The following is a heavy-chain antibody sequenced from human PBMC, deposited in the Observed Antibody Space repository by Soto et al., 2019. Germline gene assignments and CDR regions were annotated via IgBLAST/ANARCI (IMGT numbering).Heavy chain of an antibody. Sequence: EVQLVESGGGLVQPGGSLRLTCVVSGFTFSSSWMHWVRQVPGKGLVWVSRINSDGTYINYADSVKGRFTTSRDNAENMLYLQMNTLRVEDTSLYYCVTGWSEYWGQGTLVTVSS. CDR1: GFTFSSSW. V-gene: IGHV3-74*01. CDR3: VTGWSEY. J-gene: IGHJ4*02. CDR2: INSDGTYI. D-gene: IGHD2-15*01.